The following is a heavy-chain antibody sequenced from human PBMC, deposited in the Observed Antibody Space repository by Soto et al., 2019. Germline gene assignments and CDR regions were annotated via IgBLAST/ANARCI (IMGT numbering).Heavy chain of an antibody. CDR1: GGTFSSYT. CDR3: AMEYCSSTSCYRDY. J-gene: IGHJ4*02. V-gene: IGHV1-69*02. D-gene: IGHD2-2*02. CDR2: IITILGIA. Sequence: QVQLVQSGSEVKKPGSSVKVSCKASGGTFSSYTSSWVRQAPGQRLEWMGRIITILGIAHYAQKFQGRVTITTDKSTSTAYMELSSLRSEDTAVYYCAMEYCSSTSCYRDYWGQGTLVTVSS.